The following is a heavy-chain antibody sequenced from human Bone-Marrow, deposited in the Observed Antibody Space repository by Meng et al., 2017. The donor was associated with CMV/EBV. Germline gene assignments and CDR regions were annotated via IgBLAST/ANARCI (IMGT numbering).Heavy chain of an antibody. CDR3: AREPTRSGPIDY. CDR1: GCSISSYY. CDR2: IYYSGST. V-gene: IGHV4-59*01. Sequence: QVQLTGSGPGLVKPSEPLPLPCTVSGCSISSYYWSWIRQPPGKGLEWIGYIYYSGSTNYNPSLKSRVTISVDTSKNQFSLKLSSVTAADTAVYYCAREPTRSGPIDYWGQGTLVTVSS. D-gene: IGHD3-3*01. J-gene: IGHJ4*02.